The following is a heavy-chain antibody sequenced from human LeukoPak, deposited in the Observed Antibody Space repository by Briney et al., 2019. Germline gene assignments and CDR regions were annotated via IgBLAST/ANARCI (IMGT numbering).Heavy chain of an antibody. Sequence: PSETLSLTCTVAGRSISRYYWSWIRQPPGKGLGWIGYIYYSGSTNYNPSLKSRVTISVDTSKNQFSLKLSAVTAADTAVYYCARIFVEDRYYYYYMDVWGKGTTVTVSS. V-gene: IGHV4-59*01. D-gene: IGHD1-1*01. J-gene: IGHJ6*03. CDR2: IYYSGST. CDR3: ARIFVEDRYYYYYMDV. CDR1: GRSISRYY.